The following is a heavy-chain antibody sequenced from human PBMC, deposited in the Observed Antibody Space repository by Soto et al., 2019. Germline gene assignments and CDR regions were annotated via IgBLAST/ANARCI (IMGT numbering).Heavy chain of an antibody. J-gene: IGHJ3*02. CDR3: ARVYYYASGSSVGRSFDM. Sequence: PSETLSLTCTVSGGSISSGGYYWSWIRQHPGEGLEWIGYIYYSGSTNYNPSLKSRVTISVDTSKNQFSLKLSSVTAADTAVYYCARVYYYASGSSVGRSFDMWGQGTMVTVSS. D-gene: IGHD3-10*01. CDR1: GGSISSGGYY. CDR2: IYYSGST. V-gene: IGHV4-61*08.